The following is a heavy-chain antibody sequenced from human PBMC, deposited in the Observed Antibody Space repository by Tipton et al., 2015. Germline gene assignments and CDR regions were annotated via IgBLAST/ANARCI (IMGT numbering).Heavy chain of an antibody. Sequence: TLSLTCTVSAGSISSGIYYWGWIRQPPGKGLEWIGSIYYSGSTNYNPSLKSRVTISVDTSKTQFSLKMSSVTASDTAVYFCARTDALGHFDYWGLGTLVTVSS. CDR1: AGSISSGIYY. D-gene: IGHD2-8*01. CDR3: ARTDALGHFDY. V-gene: IGHV4-39*07. J-gene: IGHJ4*02. CDR2: IYYSGST.